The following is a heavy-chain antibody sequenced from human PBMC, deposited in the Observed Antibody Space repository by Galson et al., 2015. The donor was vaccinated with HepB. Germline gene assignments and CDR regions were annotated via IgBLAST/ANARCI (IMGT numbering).Heavy chain of an antibody. CDR3: AKERQYTSSWFDY. CDR1: GFTFNIYA. J-gene: IGHJ4*02. V-gene: IGHV3-23*01. CDR2: LSGRGGST. D-gene: IGHD6-13*01. Sequence: SLRLSCAASGFTFNIYAMSWVRQAPGKGLEWVSGLSGRGGSTYYADSVKGRFTISRDNSKNTVHLQMNSLTAEDTAVYYCAKERQYTSSWFDYWGQGAPVTVSS.